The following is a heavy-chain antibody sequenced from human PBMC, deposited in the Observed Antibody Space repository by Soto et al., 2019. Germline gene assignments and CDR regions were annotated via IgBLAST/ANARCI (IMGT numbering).Heavy chain of an antibody. CDR3: ARDGNWRLDY. Sequence: SETLSLTCTVSGGSISGSTYYWGWIRQPPGKGLEYIGSTYYSGRTYYNPSLKSRVTVSVDTSKNQFSLHLTSMTAEDTAVYYCARDGNWRLDYWGQGALVTVSS. CDR1: GGSISGSTYY. D-gene: IGHD1-1*01. J-gene: IGHJ4*02. V-gene: IGHV4-39*02. CDR2: TYYSGRT.